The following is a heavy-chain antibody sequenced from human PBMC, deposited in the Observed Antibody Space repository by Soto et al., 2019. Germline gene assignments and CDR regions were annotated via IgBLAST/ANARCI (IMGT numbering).Heavy chain of an antibody. V-gene: IGHV4-4*07. CDR3: ARDGTPMTTVTTSYYFDY. CDR2: IYTSGST. J-gene: IGHJ4*02. D-gene: IGHD4-17*01. CDR1: GGSISSYY. Sequence: SETLSLTCTVSGGSISSYYWSWIRQPAGKGLEWIGRIYTSGSTNYNPSLKSRVTMSVDTSKNQFSLKLSSVTAADTAVYYCARDGTPMTTVTTSYYFDYWGQGTLVTVSS.